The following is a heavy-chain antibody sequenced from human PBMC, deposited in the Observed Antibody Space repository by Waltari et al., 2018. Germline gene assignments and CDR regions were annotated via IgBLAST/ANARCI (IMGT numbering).Heavy chain of an antibody. Sequence: QLQLPESGPGLVKPSETLSLTCAVSGGSITSTGYYWGWIRQSPGKGLEWIGTIYLSGSTYYNPSLKSRVTMSVDTSKNQFSLKVSFVTAADTAVYYCMRGDGVWGQGTTVTVSS. J-gene: IGHJ6*02. CDR2: IYLSGST. CDR1: GGSITSTGYY. CDR3: MRGDGV. V-gene: IGHV4-39*07.